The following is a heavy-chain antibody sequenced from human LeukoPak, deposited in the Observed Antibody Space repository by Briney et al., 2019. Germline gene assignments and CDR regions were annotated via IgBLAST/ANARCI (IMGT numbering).Heavy chain of an antibody. CDR2: INPNSGGT. V-gene: IGHV1-2*02. Sequence: APVKVSCKASGYTFTGYYMHWVRQAPGQGLEWMGWINPNSGGTNYAQKFQGRVTMTRDTSISTAYIELNSLRSDDTAVYYCARGYCTGGSCSGAWFDPWGQGTLVTVSS. CDR1: GYTFTGYY. CDR3: ARGYCTGGSCSGAWFDP. D-gene: IGHD2-15*01. J-gene: IGHJ5*02.